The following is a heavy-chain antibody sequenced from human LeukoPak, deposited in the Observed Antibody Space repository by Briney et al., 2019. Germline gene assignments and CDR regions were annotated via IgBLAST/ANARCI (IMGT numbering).Heavy chain of an antibody. V-gene: IGHV4-30-2*01. CDR1: GGSISSGGYS. Sequence: SETLSLTCAVSGGSISSGGYSWSWIRQPPGKCLEWIGYIYHSGSTYYNPSLKSRVTISVDGSKNQFSLKLSSVTAADTAVYYCARVLSLDWYFDLWGRGTLVTVSS. CDR3: ARVLSLDWYFDL. CDR2: IYHSGST. J-gene: IGHJ2*01.